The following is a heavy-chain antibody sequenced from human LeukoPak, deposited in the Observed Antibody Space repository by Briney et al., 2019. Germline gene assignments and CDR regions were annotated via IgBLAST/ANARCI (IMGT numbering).Heavy chain of an antibody. D-gene: IGHD3-10*01. Sequence: NPSETLSLTCAVYGGSFSGYYWSWIRQPPGKGLEWIGEINHSGSTNYNPSLKSRVTISVDTSKNQFSLKLSSVTAADTAVYYCARALPQKLLWFGDPRQKYNWFDPWGQGTLVTVSS. V-gene: IGHV4-34*01. CDR3: ARALPQKLLWFGDPRQKYNWFDP. CDR1: GGSFSGYY. CDR2: INHSGST. J-gene: IGHJ5*02.